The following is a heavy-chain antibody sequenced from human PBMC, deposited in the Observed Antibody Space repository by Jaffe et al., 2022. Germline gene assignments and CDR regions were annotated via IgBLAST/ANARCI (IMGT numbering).Heavy chain of an antibody. D-gene: IGHD3-10*01. CDR1: GRSISSGSFY. V-gene: IGHV4-61*02. CDR2: IYTNGST. CDR3: ARAMLTLYFTSGVLDYFDY. Sequence: QVQLQESGPGLVKPSQTLSLTCAVSGRSISSGSFYWNWIRQSAGKGLEWIGAIYTNGSTNYSPSLKSRVSMSIDSSKNEFSLNLRSVTAADTAIYYCARAMLTLYFTSGVLDYFDYWGQGSLVTVSS. J-gene: IGHJ4*02.